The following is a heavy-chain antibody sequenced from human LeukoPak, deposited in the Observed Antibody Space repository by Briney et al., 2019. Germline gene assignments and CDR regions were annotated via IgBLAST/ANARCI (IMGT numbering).Heavy chain of an antibody. CDR1: GYTSTSYG. CDR3: ARDRGVVVPAATLDY. Sequence: GASVKVSCKASGYTSTSYGISWVRQAPGQGLEWMGWISAYNGNTNYAQKLQGRVTMTTDTSTSTAYMELRSLRSDDTAVYYCARDRGVVVPAATLDYWGQGTLVTVSS. V-gene: IGHV1-18*01. D-gene: IGHD2-2*01. J-gene: IGHJ4*02. CDR2: ISAYNGNT.